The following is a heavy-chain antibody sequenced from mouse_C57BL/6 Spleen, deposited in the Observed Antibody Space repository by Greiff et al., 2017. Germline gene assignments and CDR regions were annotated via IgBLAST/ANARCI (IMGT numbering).Heavy chain of an antibody. D-gene: IGHD1-1*01. Sequence: QVQLQQSGAELVKPGASVKISCKASGYAFSSYWMNWVKQRPGKGLEWIGQIYPGDGDTNYNGKFKGKATLTADKASSTAYMQLSRLHSEDSAVYFCARGAYYDGGDFDYWGQGTTLTVSS. CDR1: GYAFSSYW. CDR3: ARGAYYDGGDFDY. CDR2: IYPGDGDT. V-gene: IGHV1-80*01. J-gene: IGHJ2*01.